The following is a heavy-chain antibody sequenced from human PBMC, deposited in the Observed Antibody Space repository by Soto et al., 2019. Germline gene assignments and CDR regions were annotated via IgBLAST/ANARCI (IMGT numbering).Heavy chain of an antibody. J-gene: IGHJ5*02. D-gene: IGHD3-22*01. Sequence: ASVKVSFKASGYTFTSYAMHWVRQAPGQRLEWMGWINAGNGNTKYSQKFQGRVTITRDTSASTAYMELSSLRSEDTAVYYCASDDSSCYYSGGFDPWGQGTLVTVSS. CDR3: ASDDSSCYYSGGFDP. CDR1: GYTFTSYA. V-gene: IGHV1-3*01. CDR2: INAGNGNT.